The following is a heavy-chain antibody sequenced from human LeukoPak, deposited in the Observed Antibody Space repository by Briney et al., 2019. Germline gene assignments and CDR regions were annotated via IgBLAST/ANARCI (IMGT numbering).Heavy chain of an antibody. J-gene: IGHJ6*02. CDR2: IYYSGST. D-gene: IGHD6-6*01. V-gene: IGHV4-39*07. CDR3: ARVSSRYYYGMDV. CDR1: GGSISSSSYY. Sequence: PSETLSLTCTVSGGSISSSSYYWGWIRQPPGKGLEWIGSIYYSGSTYYNPSLKSRVTISVDTSKNQFSLKLSSVTAADTAVYYCARVSSRYYYGMDVWGQGTTVTVSS.